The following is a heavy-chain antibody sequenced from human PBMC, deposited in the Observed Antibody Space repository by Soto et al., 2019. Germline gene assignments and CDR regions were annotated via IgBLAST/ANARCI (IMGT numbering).Heavy chain of an antibody. CDR1: GGSISSGTSY. J-gene: IGHJ4*02. V-gene: IGHV4-31*03. CDR2: IFYSGSF. D-gene: IGHD3-3*01. Sequence: QVQLQESGPGLVKPSQTLSLTCTVSGGSISSGTSYWSWLRQRPGKGLEWIGYIFYSGSFYYTPSLNDRVMILTDTSKNQFTLRLSSVTAATTAVYYCARAPETPSICGVALPYFFDYWGQGTLVTFSS. CDR3: ARAPETPSICGVALPYFFDY.